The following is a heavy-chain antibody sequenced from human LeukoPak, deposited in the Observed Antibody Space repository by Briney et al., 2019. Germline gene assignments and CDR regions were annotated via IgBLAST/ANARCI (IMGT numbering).Heavy chain of an antibody. J-gene: IGHJ3*02. CDR2: IYYSGST. V-gene: IGHV4-39*01. Sequence: PSETLSLTCTVSGGSISSSSYYWGWIRQPPGKGLEWIGSIYYSGSTYYNPSLKSRVTISVDTSKNQFSLKLSSVTAADTAVYYCATPPEDAFDIWGQGTMVTVSS. CDR1: GGSISSSSYY. CDR3: ATPPEDAFDI.